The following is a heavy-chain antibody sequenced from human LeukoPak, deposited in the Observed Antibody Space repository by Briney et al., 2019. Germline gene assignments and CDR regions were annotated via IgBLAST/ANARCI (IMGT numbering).Heavy chain of an antibody. J-gene: IGHJ4*02. D-gene: IGHD6-19*01. Sequence: ASVKVSCKASGYTFTSYDINWVRQATGQGLEWMGWISAYNGNTNYAQKLQGRVTMTTDTSTSTAYMELRSLRSDDTAVYYCARDREQWLVPFDYWGQGTLVTVSS. CDR2: ISAYNGNT. V-gene: IGHV1-18*01. CDR1: GYTFTSYD. CDR3: ARDREQWLVPFDY.